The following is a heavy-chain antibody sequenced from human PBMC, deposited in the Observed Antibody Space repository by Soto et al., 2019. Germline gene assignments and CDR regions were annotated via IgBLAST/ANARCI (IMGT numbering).Heavy chain of an antibody. CDR1: GASVINDY. CDR2: VYDSGST. V-gene: IGHV4-59*02. CDR3: VRQVGATGSYSYAV. J-gene: IGHJ3*01. D-gene: IGHD1-26*01. Sequence: SETLSLTCTVTGASVINDYWNWIRQPPGKGLEWIGFVYDSGSTSYNSSLKSRLTISVDTSKNQFSLKLSSVTAADTAVYYCVRQVGATGSYSYAVWGQGAMVTVS.